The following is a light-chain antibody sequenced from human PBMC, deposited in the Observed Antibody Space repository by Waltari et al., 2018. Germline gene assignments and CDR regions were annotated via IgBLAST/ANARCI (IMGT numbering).Light chain of an antibody. J-gene: IGLJ1*01. V-gene: IGLV2-11*01. CDR2: DVR. CDR3: CSYAGSYTLYV. Sequence: QSALTQPRSVSGSPGQSVTISCTGTSSDVGGYNYVSWYQQHPGKAPKLMIYDVRKRPSGVPDRFSGSNSGNTASLTISGLQAEDEADYYCCSYAGSYTLYVFGTGTKVTVL. CDR1: SSDVGGYNY.